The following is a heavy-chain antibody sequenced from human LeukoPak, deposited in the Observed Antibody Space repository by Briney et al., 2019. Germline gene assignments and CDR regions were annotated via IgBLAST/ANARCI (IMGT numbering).Heavy chain of an antibody. J-gene: IGHJ4*02. Sequence: GGSLRLSCAASGFTFRTYSMSWVRQAPGKGLEWVSAISGSGYTTKYADSAKGRFTISRDNSRNTLYLQMNSLRAEDTAVYYCAKVNGGGSCYSSSDYWGQGTLVTVSS. V-gene: IGHV3-23*01. CDR1: GFTFRTYS. CDR2: ISGSGYTT. CDR3: AKVNGGGSCYSSSDY. D-gene: IGHD2-15*01.